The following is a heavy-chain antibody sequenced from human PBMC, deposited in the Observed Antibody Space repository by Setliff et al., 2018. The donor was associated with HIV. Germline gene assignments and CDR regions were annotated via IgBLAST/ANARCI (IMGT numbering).Heavy chain of an antibody. CDR3: AKGRSGYYNFDS. J-gene: IGHJ4*02. D-gene: IGHD3-22*01. V-gene: IGHV3-23*01. CDR2: IRTDGDAT. CDR1: GFTFSSYS. Sequence: GGSLRLSCAASGFTFSSYSMTWVRQAPGKGLEWVSSIRTDGDATYYADSVKGRFTISRDNSKNTLYLQMNSLRVEDAAVYYCAKGRSGYYNFDSWGQGTQVTVSS.